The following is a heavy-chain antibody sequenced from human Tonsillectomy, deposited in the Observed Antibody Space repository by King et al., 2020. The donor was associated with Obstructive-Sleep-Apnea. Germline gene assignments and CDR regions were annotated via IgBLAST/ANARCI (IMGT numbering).Heavy chain of an antibody. Sequence: VQLVESGGGLVQPGGSLRLSCAASGFTFSNYYMNWVRQAPGKGLEWVSYMRSSTSNIYYADSVKGRFTISRDNAKNSLYLQMNSLRAEDTTVYYCARDTARNFDYWGQGTLVTVSS. D-gene: IGHD6-6*01. CDR3: ARDTARNFDY. CDR1: GFTFSNYY. V-gene: IGHV3-48*04. J-gene: IGHJ4*02. CDR2: MRSSTSNI.